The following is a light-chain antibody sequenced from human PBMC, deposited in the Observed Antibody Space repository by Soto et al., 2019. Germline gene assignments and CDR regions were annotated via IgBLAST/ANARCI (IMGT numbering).Light chain of an antibody. CDR2: GAS. CDR1: QSVSSSF. Sequence: EIVLTQSPGTLSLSPGERATLSCRASQSVSSSFLVWYQQKPGQAPRLLIYGASSRATGIPDRFSGSGSGTDFTLTISRLEPEDFVVYYCQQYGSSPITFGQGTRLEIK. J-gene: IGKJ5*01. CDR3: QQYGSSPIT. V-gene: IGKV3-20*01.